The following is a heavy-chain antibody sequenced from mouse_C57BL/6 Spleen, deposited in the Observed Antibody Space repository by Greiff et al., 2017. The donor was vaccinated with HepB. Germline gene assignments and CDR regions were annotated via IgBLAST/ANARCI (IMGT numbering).Heavy chain of an antibody. D-gene: IGHD3-2*02. J-gene: IGHJ3*01. Sequence: VQLQQSGAELVKPGASVKLSCKASGYTFTSYWMHWVKQRPGRGLEWIGRIAPNSGGTKYNEKFKSKATLTVDKPSSTAYMQLSSLTSEDSAVYYCARGDSSGLAYWGQGTLVTVSA. V-gene: IGHV1-72*01. CDR2: IAPNSGGT. CDR1: GYTFTSYW. CDR3: ARGDSSGLAY.